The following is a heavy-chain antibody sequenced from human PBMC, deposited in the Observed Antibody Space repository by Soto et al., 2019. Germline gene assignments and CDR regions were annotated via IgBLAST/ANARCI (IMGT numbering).Heavy chain of an antibody. CDR3: ARVRLDLGDPTQERFYYYMDV. V-gene: IGHV3-11*01. J-gene: IGHJ6*03. D-gene: IGHD4-17*01. CDR1: GFTFRDFY. CDR2: IIGSSSTI. Sequence: QVQLVESGGGLVKPGGSLMLSCAASGFTFRDFYMSWIRQAPGKGLEWISQIIGSSSTIYYADSVKGRFTISRDNAKNSLYLQMNSLRAGDTAVYYCARVRLDLGDPTQERFYYYMDVWGKGTTVTVS.